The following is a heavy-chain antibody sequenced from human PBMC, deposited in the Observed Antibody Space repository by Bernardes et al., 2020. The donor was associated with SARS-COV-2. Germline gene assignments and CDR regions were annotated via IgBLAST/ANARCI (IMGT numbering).Heavy chain of an antibody. D-gene: IGHD3-3*01. CDR1: GYTFTSYG. CDR2: MNPNSGNT. Sequence: ASVKVSCKASGYTFTSYGINWVRQATGQGLEWMGWMNPNSGNTGYAQKFQGRVTMTRNTSISTAYMELSSLRSEDTAVYYCARYDFWSGYYYYGMDVWGQGTTVTVSS. J-gene: IGHJ6*02. V-gene: IGHV1-8*01. CDR3: ARYDFWSGYYYYGMDV.